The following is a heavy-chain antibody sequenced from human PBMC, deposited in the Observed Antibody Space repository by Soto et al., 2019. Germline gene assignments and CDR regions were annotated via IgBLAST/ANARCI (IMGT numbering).Heavy chain of an antibody. CDR3: ARQYIFESSGYPDY. CDR1: GYTFTNYW. V-gene: IGHV5-51*01. J-gene: IGHJ4*02. D-gene: IGHD3-22*01. Sequence: PGESLKISCKCSGYTFTNYWIAWVRQMPGKGLEWMGIIYPGDSDTRYSPSFQGQVTISADKSLRTAYLQWNSLRASDSAMYYCARQYIFESSGYPDYWGQGTLVTVSS. CDR2: IYPGDSDT.